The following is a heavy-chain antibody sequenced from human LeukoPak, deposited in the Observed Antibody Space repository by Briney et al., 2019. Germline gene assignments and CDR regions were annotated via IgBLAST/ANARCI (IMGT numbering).Heavy chain of an antibody. CDR3: ATDGSYYYDSSGYSASFGY. Sequence: PSETLSLTCSVSGDSISYFYWSWIRQAAGKGLEWIGRTSSSGNTDYNASLKSRVTMSVDTSKNQLSLKVISVTAADTAVYYCATDGSYYYDSSGYSASFGYWGQGTLVTVSS. CDR1: GDSISYFY. V-gene: IGHV4-4*07. D-gene: IGHD3-22*01. CDR2: TSSSGNT. J-gene: IGHJ4*02.